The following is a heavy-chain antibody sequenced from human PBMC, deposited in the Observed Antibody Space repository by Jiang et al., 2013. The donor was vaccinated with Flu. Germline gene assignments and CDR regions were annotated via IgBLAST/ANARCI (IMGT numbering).Heavy chain of an antibody. CDR3: ATNPGH. J-gene: IGHJ4*02. V-gene: IGHV3-74*01. CDR2: XKSDGSHT. Sequence: RLSCAASGFTFDTYWMYWVRQAPGKGLAWVARXKSDGSHTIYADSVKGRFTVSRDYAKNILFLQMNSLKAEDTAVYYCATNPGHWGQGTLVTVSS. CDR1: GFTFDTYW.